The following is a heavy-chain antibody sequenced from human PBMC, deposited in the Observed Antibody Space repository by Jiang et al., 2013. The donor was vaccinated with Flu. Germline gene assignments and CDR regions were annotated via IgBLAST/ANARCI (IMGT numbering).Heavy chain of an antibody. CDR1: GDSVSSNSAT. V-gene: IGHV6-1*01. CDR2: TYYRSQWYN. J-gene: IGHJ4*02. CDR3: ARAWRGGNYHFDY. D-gene: IGHD2-21*01. Sequence: QTLSLTCAISGDSVSSNSATWHWIRQSPSRGLEWLGRTYYRSQWYNDYAPSVASRITVNPDTARNQVSLQLNSVTPEDTALYYCARAWRGGNYHFDYWGQGTLVTVSS.